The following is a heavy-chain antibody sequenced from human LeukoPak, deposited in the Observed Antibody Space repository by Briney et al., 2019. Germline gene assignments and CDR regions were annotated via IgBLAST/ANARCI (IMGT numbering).Heavy chain of an antibody. CDR2: ISSSSSYI. CDR1: GFTFSGYA. V-gene: IGHV3-21*01. D-gene: IGHD3-22*01. J-gene: IGHJ4*02. CDR3: ARVYYYDSSGYYGY. Sequence: PGGSLRLSCAASGFTFSGYAMNWVRQAPGKGLEWVSSISSSSSYIYYADSVKGRFTISRDDAKNSLYLQMNSLRAEDTALYYCARVYYYDSSGYYGYWGQGTLVTVSS.